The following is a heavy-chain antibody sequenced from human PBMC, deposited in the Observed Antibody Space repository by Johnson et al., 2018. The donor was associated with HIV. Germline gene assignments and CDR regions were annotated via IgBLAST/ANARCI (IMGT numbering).Heavy chain of an antibody. CDR3: AKGICKLEWLCPWAFDI. Sequence: VQLMESGGGLVQPGRSLRLSCAASGFTFDDYAMHWVRQAPGKGLEWVSGISWNSGSIGYADSVKGRFTISRDNAKNSLYLQMNSLRAEDTALYYCAKGICKLEWLCPWAFDIGGQGTMVTVSS. CDR1: GFTFDDYA. D-gene: IGHD3-3*01. CDR2: ISWNSGSI. J-gene: IGHJ3*02. V-gene: IGHV3-9*01.